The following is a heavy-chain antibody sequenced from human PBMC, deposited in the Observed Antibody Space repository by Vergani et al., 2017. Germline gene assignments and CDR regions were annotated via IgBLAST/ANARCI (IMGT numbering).Heavy chain of an antibody. Sequence: QLVESGGGWVQPGGSLRLSCVVSGFDFSSYIMNWVRQAPGKGLEWVSFVSTGTKSQSYAESVKGRFTISRDSAKNSLYLQMDSLRAEDTAVYYCAREYSSTSGRAFDFWGEGAKVTVSS. V-gene: IGHV3-48*01. CDR1: GFDFSSYI. CDR2: VSTGTKSQ. CDR3: AREYSSTSGRAFDF. J-gene: IGHJ3*01. D-gene: IGHD2-2*01.